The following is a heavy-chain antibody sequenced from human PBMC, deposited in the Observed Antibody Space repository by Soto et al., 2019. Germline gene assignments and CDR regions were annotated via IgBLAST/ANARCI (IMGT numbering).Heavy chain of an antibody. CDR1: GGTFSSYA. J-gene: IGHJ6*02. CDR3: ASAWGPSYYYGMDV. V-gene: IGHV1-69*12. CDR2: IIPIFGTA. Sequence: QVQLVQSGAEVKKPGYSVKVSCKASGGTFSSYAISWVRQAPGQGLEWMGGIIPIFGTADYAQKFQGRVAITADASTSTAYMELSSLRSEDTALYYCASAWGPSYYYGMDVWGQGTTVTVSS. D-gene: IGHD3-16*01.